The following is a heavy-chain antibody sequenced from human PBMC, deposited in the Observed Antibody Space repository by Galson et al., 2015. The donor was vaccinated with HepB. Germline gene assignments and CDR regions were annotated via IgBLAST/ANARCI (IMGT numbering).Heavy chain of an antibody. J-gene: IGHJ6*02. Sequence: SVKVSCKASGYTFTSYGISWVRQAPGQGLEWMGWISAYNGNTNYAQKLQSRVTMTTDTSTSTAYMELRSLRSDDTAVYYCARGSVYDYVWGSYFDYYGMDVWGQGTTVTVSS. CDR3: ARGSVYDYVWGSYFDYYGMDV. CDR1: GYTFTSYG. V-gene: IGHV1-18*01. CDR2: ISAYNGNT. D-gene: IGHD3-16*01.